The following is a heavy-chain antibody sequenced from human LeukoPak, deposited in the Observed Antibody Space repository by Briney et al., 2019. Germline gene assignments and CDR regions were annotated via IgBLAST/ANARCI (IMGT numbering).Heavy chain of an antibody. CDR2: ISYDGSNK. Sequence: PGGSLRLSCVASGYTFRSYAMHWVRQAPGRGLEWVAIISYDGSNKYYADSVKGRFTISRDNSKNTLYLQMNSLRAEDTAVYSCARDSGPLYDNSAYYTGLECDYWGLGTLVTVSS. CDR1: GYTFRSYA. V-gene: IGHV3-30*04. CDR3: ARDSGPLYDNSAYYTGLECDY. D-gene: IGHD3-22*01. J-gene: IGHJ4*02.